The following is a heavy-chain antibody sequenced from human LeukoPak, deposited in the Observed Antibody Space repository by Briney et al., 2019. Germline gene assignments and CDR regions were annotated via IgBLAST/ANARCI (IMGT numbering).Heavy chain of an antibody. CDR3: ARKDSSPRTFDY. J-gene: IGHJ4*02. CDR2: IKEDGSEK. Sequence: GGSLRLSCAASGFSFSSYWMSWVRQAPGKGLEWVANIKEDGSEKNYVDSVKGRFTISRDNAKNSLYLQMNSLRAEDTAVYYCARKDSSPRTFDYWGQGTLVTVST. CDR1: GFSFSSYW. D-gene: IGHD3-22*01. V-gene: IGHV3-7*01.